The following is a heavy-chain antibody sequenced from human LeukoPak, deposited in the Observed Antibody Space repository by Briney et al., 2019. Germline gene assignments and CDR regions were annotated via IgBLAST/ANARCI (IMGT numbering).Heavy chain of an antibody. V-gene: IGHV1-3*03. CDR2: INAGNGNT. Sequence: ASVKVSCKASAYTFTRYAIHWVRQAPGQSLEWMGWINAGNGNTQYSQEFQGRVTISRDTSASTAYMELSSLRSEDMAVYYCARGETPGSYYRAGGQGTRSPSPQ. J-gene: IGHJ4*02. CDR1: AYTFTRYA. D-gene: IGHD3-10*01. CDR3: ARGETPGSYYRA.